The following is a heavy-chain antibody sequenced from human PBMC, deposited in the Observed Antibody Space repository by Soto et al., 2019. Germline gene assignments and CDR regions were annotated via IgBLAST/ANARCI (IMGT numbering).Heavy chain of an antibody. CDR1: GSTFGSYD. D-gene: IGHD5-12*01. CDR3: ERDYSVEMATIV. J-gene: IGHJ4*02. CDR2: ISYDGSNK. V-gene: IGHV3-30-3*01. Sequence: FLRPSCEVSGSTFGSYDRHWVRQAPGKGLEWVAVISYDGSNKYYADSVKGRFTIFRDNSKNTLYLQMNSLRAEDTAVYYCERDYSVEMATIVWGQGTLVTVSS.